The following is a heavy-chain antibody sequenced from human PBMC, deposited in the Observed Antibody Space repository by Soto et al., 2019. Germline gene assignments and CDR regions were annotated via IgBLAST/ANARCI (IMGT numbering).Heavy chain of an antibody. CDR3: AKESSSWTTYYYYYGMDV. CDR1: GFTFSSYA. Sequence: EVPLLESGGGLVQPGGSLRLSCAASGFTFSSYAMSWVRQAPGKGLEWVSAISGSGGSTYYADSVKGRFTISRDNSKNTLYLQMNSLRAEDTAVYYCAKESSSWTTYYYYYGMDVWGQGTTVTVSS. CDR2: ISGSGGST. J-gene: IGHJ6*02. D-gene: IGHD6-13*01. V-gene: IGHV3-23*01.